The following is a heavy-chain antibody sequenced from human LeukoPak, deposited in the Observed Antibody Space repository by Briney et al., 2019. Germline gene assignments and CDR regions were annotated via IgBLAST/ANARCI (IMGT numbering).Heavy chain of an antibody. Sequence: GESLKISCKGSGYSFTSYWIGWARQMPGKGLGWMGIIYPGDSDTRYSPSFQGQVTISADKSINTAYLQWSSLKASDTAIYYCARRREYCGGDCYDFDYWGQGTLVTVSS. J-gene: IGHJ4*02. CDR1: GYSFTSYW. V-gene: IGHV5-51*01. D-gene: IGHD2-21*01. CDR3: ARRREYCGGDCYDFDY. CDR2: IYPGDSDT.